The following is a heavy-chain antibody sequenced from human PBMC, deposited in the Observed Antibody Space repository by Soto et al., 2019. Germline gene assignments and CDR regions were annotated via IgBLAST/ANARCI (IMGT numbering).Heavy chain of an antibody. D-gene: IGHD3-3*01. CDR3: ARGGPCLRFSPLRY. J-gene: IGHJ4*02. Sequence: GGSLRLSCAASGFTFSSYAMHWVRQAPGKGLEWVAVISYDGSNTYYADSVKGRFTISRDNSKNTLYLQMTSPRAEDTAVYYCARGGPCLRFSPLRYWGQGTLVPVSS. CDR2: ISYDGSNT. CDR1: GFTFSSYA. V-gene: IGHV3-30-3*01.